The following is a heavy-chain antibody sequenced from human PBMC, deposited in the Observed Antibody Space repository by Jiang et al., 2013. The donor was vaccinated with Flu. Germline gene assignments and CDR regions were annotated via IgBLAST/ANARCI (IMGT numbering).Heavy chain of an antibody. CDR3: ASFGPLAVGAHRWAFDS. CDR2: IYYSGTT. CDR1: GVSINSYY. D-gene: IGHD3-16*01. V-gene: IGHV4-59*01. J-gene: IGHJ5*01. Sequence: NCTVSGVSINSYYWNWIRQPPGKGLEWIGYIYYSGTTFYNPSLKSRVTISVDTSKNQFSLSLRSVTAADTAVYYCASFGPLAVGAHRWAFDSWGQGALVTVSS.